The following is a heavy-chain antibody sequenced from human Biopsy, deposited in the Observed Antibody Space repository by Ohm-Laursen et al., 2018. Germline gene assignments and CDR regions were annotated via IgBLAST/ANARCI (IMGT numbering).Heavy chain of an antibody. V-gene: IGHV3-72*01. J-gene: IGHJ4*02. CDR1: GFTFNDVY. CDR3: GSAATSGASHHWPYF. CDR2: IRDKASSYTI. Sequence: SLRLSCAASGFTFNDVYMHWVRQAPGKGLEWVGRIRDKASSYTIEYATTVKGRFTISRDDSKNSVYLQMNSLKTEDTAVYYCGSAATSGASHHWPYFWGQGTLVTVSS. D-gene: IGHD4/OR15-4a*01.